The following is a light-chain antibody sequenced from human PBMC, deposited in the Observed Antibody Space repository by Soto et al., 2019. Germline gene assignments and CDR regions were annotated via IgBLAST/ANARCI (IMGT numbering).Light chain of an antibody. CDR2: GAS. V-gene: IGKV3-15*01. J-gene: IGKJ4*01. CDR3: QQYHTWPIT. Sequence: EMVMTQSPATLSVSPGERATLSCRASQSVSSGLAWYQQKPGQAPRLLIYGASTRATGIPARFSGSGSGTEFTLTISSLQSEDCAIYYCQQYHTWPITFGGGTKVDIK. CDR1: QSVSSG.